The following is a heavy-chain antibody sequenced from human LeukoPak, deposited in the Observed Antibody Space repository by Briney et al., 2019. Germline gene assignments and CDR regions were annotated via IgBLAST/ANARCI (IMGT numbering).Heavy chain of an antibody. V-gene: IGHV4-39*01. J-gene: IGHJ4*02. D-gene: IGHD3-10*01. Sequence: SETLSLTCTVSGGSISRSNYYWTWIRQPPGKGLEWIGSIYYSGISYDNPSLKSRVTLSEDTSKNQFSLKLSSVTAADTAVYYCTGKHYYGSWSYSDYWGQGILVTVSS. CDR3: TGKHYYGSWSYSDY. CDR1: GGSISRSNYY. CDR2: IYYSGIS.